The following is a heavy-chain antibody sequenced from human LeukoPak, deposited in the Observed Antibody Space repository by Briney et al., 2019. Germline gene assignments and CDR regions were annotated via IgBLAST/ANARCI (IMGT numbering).Heavy chain of an antibody. CDR1: GFTFSSYA. J-gene: IGHJ3*02. D-gene: IGHD6-13*01. Sequence: PGRSLRLSCAASGFTFSSYAMHWVRQAPGKGLEWVSYISSSGSTIYYADSVKGRFTISRDNAKNSLYLQMNSLRAEDTAVYYCAREWGSSDNDAFDIWGQGTMVTVSS. V-gene: IGHV3-48*04. CDR3: AREWGSSDNDAFDI. CDR2: ISSSGSTI.